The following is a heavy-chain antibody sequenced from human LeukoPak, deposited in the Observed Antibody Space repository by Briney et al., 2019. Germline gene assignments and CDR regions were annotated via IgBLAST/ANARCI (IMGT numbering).Heavy chain of an antibody. D-gene: IGHD6-13*01. Sequence: SETLSLTCTVSGGSISSYYWSWIRQPPGKGLEWIGYIYYSGSTNYNPSLKSRVTISVDTSKNQFSLKLSSVTAADTAVYYCARGNPNTAAVDYWGQGTLVTVSS. J-gene: IGHJ4*02. CDR2: IYYSGST. CDR3: ARGNPNTAAVDY. V-gene: IGHV4-59*01. CDR1: GGSISSYY.